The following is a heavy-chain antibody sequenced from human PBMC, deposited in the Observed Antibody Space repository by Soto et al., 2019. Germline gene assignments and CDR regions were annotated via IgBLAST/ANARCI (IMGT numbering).Heavy chain of an antibody. J-gene: IGHJ6*02. V-gene: IGHV1-2*02. CDR2: INPNSGGT. Sequence: WASVKVSCKASGYTFTGYYMHWVRQAPGQGLEWMGWINPNSGGTNYAQKFQGRVTMTRDTSISTAYMELSRLRSDDTAVYYCARMPLGYGYALSGLDVWGQGTRVTVSS. CDR1: GYTFTGYY. D-gene: IGHD5-18*01. CDR3: ARMPLGYGYALSGLDV.